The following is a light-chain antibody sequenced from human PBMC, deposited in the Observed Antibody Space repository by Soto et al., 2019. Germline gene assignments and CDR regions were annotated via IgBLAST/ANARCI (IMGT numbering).Light chain of an antibody. Sequence: EIVLTQSPGTLSLSPGERATLSCRASQTVSSNYLAWYQQKPGQAPRLLIYGASPRATGIPDRFSGSGSGTDFSLTISSLEPEGFAVFYCQQYGTSPSSFGQGTKLEIK. CDR3: QQYGTSPSS. J-gene: IGKJ2*01. CDR2: GAS. V-gene: IGKV3-20*01. CDR1: QTVSSNY.